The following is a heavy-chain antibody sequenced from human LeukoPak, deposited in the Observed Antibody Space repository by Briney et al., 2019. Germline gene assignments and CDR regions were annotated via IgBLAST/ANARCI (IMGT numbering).Heavy chain of an antibody. V-gene: IGHV4-31*03. CDR2: IYYSGTT. J-gene: IGHJ4*02. Sequence: SQTLSLTCTVSGGSISSGGYYWSWIRQHPEKGLEWIGYIYYSGTTYYNPSLKSRVTFSVDTSKNQFSLKLNPVTAADTALYYCARGTTDGYSYGRFDYWGQGTLVTVSS. D-gene: IGHD5-18*01. CDR1: GGSISSGGYY. CDR3: ARGTTDGYSYGRFDY.